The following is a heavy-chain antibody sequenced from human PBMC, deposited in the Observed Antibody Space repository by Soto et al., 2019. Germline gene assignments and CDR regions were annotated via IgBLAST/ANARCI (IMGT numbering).Heavy chain of an antibody. CDR2: ISSSSSYT. CDR1: GLTFSDYY. V-gene: IGHV3-11*06. J-gene: IGHJ5*02. Sequence: GGSLRLSTESSGLTFSDYYIGWIRQAPGKGLEWVSYISSSSSYTNYADSVKGRFTISRDNAKNSLYLQMNSLRAEDTAVYCCARDLAQEWLVFDPWGQGTLVTVSS. D-gene: IGHD6-19*01. CDR3: ARDLAQEWLVFDP.